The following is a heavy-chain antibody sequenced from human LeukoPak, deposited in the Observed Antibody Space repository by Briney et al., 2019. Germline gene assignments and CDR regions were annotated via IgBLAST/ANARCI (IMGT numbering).Heavy chain of an antibody. J-gene: IGHJ4*02. Sequence: SETLSLTCTVSGGSISSSSYYWGWIRQPPGKGLEWIGSIYYSGSTYYNPSLKSRVTISVDTSKNQFSLKLSSVTAAGTAVYYCARETGSAPFDYWGQGTLVTVSS. D-gene: IGHD1-14*01. CDR3: ARETGSAPFDY. V-gene: IGHV4-39*01. CDR2: IYYSGST. CDR1: GGSISSSSYY.